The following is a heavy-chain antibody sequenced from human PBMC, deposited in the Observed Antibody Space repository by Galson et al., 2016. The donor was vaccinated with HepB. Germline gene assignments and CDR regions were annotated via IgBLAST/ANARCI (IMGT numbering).Heavy chain of an antibody. CDR2: IYPGDSDT. V-gene: IGHV5-51*01. CDR3: ARPRGYDNYFDY. CDR1: GYSFTSFW. Sequence: QSGAEVKKPGESLKISCQGSGYSFTSFWIGWVRQMPGKGLEWMGIIYPGDSDTTYSPSFQGQVTISADKSISTAYLQWSSLRASDTAMYFCARPRGYDNYFDYWGQGTLVTVSS. D-gene: IGHD5-12*01. J-gene: IGHJ4*02.